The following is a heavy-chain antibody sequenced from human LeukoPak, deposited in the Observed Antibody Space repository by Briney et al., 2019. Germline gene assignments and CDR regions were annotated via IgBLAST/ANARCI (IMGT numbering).Heavy chain of an antibody. J-gene: IGHJ1*01. V-gene: IGHV3-30*03. D-gene: IGHD2-2*01. CDR2: ISYDGSNK. CDR3: ATSVVPAAHAEYFQH. Sequence: GGSLRLSCAASGFTFSSYGMHWVRQAPGKGLEWVAVISYDGSNKYYADSVKGRFTISRDNSKNTLYLQMNSLRAEDTAVYYCATSVVPAAHAEYFQHWGQGTLVTVSS. CDR1: GFTFSSYG.